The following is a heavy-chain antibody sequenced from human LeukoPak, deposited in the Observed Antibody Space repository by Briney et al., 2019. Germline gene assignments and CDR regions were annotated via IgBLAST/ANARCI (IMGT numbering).Heavy chain of an antibody. CDR1: GFTFSSEA. V-gene: IGHV3-23*01. D-gene: IGHD3-10*01. CDR2: ISPAGGTT. J-gene: IGHJ4*02. Sequence: PGGSLRLSCAVSGFTFSSEAMGWVRQLPGGGLEWVSTISPAGGTTYYAESMKGRSTISRDNSKSTLYLQMNSLRVEDTAVYYCAKSPTPGGFGELLEYWGQGTLVTVSS. CDR3: AKSPTPGGFGELLEY.